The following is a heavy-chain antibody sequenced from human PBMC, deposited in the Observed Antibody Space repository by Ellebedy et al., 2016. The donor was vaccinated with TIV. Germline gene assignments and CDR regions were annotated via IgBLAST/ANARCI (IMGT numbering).Heavy chain of an antibody. D-gene: IGHD6-13*01. CDR1: GSTFSGSA. J-gene: IGHJ4*02. V-gene: IGHV3-73*01. Sequence: GGSLRLSCAASGSTFSGSAMYWVRQASGKGLEWVGHIRGKANSYATAYAASVKGRFTISRDDSKNTAYLQMNSLKTEDTAVYYCTRIAAAASWGQGTLVTVSS. CDR3: TRIAAAAS. CDR2: IRGKANSYAT.